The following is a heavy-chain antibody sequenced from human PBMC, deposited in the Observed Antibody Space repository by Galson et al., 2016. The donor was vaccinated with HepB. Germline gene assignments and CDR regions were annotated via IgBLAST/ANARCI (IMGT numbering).Heavy chain of an antibody. J-gene: IGHJ4*02. CDR2: IRSKANTYAT. D-gene: IGHD2/OR15-2a*01. Sequence: SLRLSCAASGFTFSDSAMHWVRQASGKGLEWVGRIRSKANTYATAYAESVKGRFSISRDDSKNTASLQMTGLGADDTAVYYCERRHEYCPPVGRSVDYWGQGTLVSVSS. CDR3: ERRHEYCPPVGRSVDY. V-gene: IGHV3-73*01. CDR1: GFTFSDSA.